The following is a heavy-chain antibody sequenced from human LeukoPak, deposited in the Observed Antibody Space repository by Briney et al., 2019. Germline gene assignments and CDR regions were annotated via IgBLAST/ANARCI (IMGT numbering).Heavy chain of an antibody. J-gene: IGHJ4*02. Sequence: GESLKISCKGSGNSFTSYWIGWVRQMPGKGLEWMGIIYPGDSDTRYSPSFQGQVTISADKSISTAYLQWSSLKASDTAMYYCARHRPTTVTKGPPDYWGQGTLVTVSS. CDR1: GNSFTSYW. V-gene: IGHV5-51*01. D-gene: IGHD4-17*01. CDR2: IYPGDSDT. CDR3: ARHRPTTVTKGPPDY.